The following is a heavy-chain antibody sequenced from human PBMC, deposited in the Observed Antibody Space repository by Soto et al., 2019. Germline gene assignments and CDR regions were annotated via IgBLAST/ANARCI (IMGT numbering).Heavy chain of an antibody. CDR1: GYTFNTYT. CDR2: ITPDNGNT. V-gene: IGHV1-3*01. J-gene: IGHJ4*02. CDR3: AREPRHAVYFDY. Sequence: GASAKVSCKASGYTFNTYTIHWVRQAPGQSLEWMGWITPDNGNTYFAQKFQGRVTVTRDTSASTAYLELYSLTTEDTAVYYCAREPRHAVYFDYWGLGSLVTVS.